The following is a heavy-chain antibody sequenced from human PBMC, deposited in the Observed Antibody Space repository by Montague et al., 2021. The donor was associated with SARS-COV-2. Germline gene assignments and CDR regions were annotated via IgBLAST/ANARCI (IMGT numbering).Heavy chain of an antibody. J-gene: IGHJ4*02. CDR1: GFTVSSNY. CDR2: IYSGGST. V-gene: IGHV3-53*01. D-gene: IGHD2-21*01. Sequence: SLRFSCAASGFTVSSNYMSWVRQAPGKGLEWISVIYSGGSTYYADSVKGRFTISRDNSKNTLYLQMNSLRAEDTAVYYCARIPYGDVIWGQGTLVTVSS. CDR3: ARIPYGDVI.